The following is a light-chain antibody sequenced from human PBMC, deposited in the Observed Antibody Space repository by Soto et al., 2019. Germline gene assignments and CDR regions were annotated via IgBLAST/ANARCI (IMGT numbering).Light chain of an antibody. CDR1: QSVSSSY. V-gene: IGKV3-20*01. CDR2: GAS. J-gene: IGKJ1*01. CDR3: QQYGSSSLWT. Sequence: EIVLTQSPGTLSLSPGERATLSCRASQSVSSSYLAWYQQKPGQAPRLLIYGASSRATGIPDRFSGSGSGTDFTLTISRLEPEDFAVYYCQQYGSSSLWTFGQGTKVESK.